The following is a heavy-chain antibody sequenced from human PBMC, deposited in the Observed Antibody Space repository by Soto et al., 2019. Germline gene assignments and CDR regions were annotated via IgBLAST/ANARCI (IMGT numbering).Heavy chain of an antibody. V-gene: IGHV4-59*01. CDR3: ARTLYYFDY. Sequence: SETLSLTCTVSGGSISSYYWSWIRQPPGKGLEWIGYIYYSGSTNYNPSLKSRVTISVDTSKNQFSLKLSSVTAADTAVYYCARTLYYFDYWGQGTLVTVSS. J-gene: IGHJ4*02. CDR1: GGSISSYY. CDR2: IYYSGST.